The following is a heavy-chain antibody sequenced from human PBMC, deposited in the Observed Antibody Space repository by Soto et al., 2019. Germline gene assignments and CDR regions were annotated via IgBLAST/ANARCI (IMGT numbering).Heavy chain of an antibody. V-gene: IGHV3-64*02. CDR2: ISSSRGST. J-gene: IGHJ3*02. Sequence: GGSLRLSCAASGFTFSSYSMNWVRQAPGKGLECVSAISSSRGSTYYADSVKGRFTISRDNSKNTLYLQMGSLRAEDMAVYYCARGQLERRNSQAFDNWGQGTMVTVS. CDR1: GFTFSSYS. CDR3: ARGQLERRNSQAFDN. D-gene: IGHD1-1*01.